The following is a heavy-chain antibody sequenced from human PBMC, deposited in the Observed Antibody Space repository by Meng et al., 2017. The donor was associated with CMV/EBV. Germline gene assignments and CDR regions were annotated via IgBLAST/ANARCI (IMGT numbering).Heavy chain of an antibody. V-gene: IGHV1-2*02. J-gene: IGHJ4*02. CDR3: VRDHNWGPDY. CDR1: GYRLSDHY. D-gene: IGHD1-1*01. CDR2: IYPNSGGT. Sequence: QVQVGNTGAEGKSPGASVKVPCHASGYRLSDHYMPWVRQAPGQGLEWMGWIYPNSGGTHYAQKFQDRVTMTRDTSISTVYMELSRLTSDDTAVYYCVRDHNWGPDYWGQGTLVTVSS.